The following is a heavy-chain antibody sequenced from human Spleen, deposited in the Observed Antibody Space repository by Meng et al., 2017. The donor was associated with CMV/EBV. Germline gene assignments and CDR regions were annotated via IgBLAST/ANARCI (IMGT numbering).Heavy chain of an antibody. J-gene: IGHJ3*02. Sequence: SETLSLTCFVSGGSISTYYWSWIRQPPGEGLEWIAYVYHSGTTNYHPFLESRVTISVDTSKNQFSLKLSSVTAADTAMYYCAREMAGNDAFDIWGQGTMVTVSS. D-gene: IGHD5-24*01. CDR2: VYHSGTT. CDR3: AREMAGNDAFDI. V-gene: IGHV4-59*01. CDR1: GGSISTYY.